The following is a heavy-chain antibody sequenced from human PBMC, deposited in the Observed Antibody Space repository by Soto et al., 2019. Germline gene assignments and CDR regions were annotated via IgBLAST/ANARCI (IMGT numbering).Heavy chain of an antibody. CDR3: ARNGRGSSWPPTTRYGMDV. Sequence: QVQLVQSGAEVKKPGASVKVSCKASGYTFTSYGISWVRQAPGQGLEWMGWISAYNGNTNYAQKLQGRVTMTTDTSTSTASMELRSLRSDDTAVYYCARNGRGSSWPPTTRYGMDVWGQGTTVTVSS. CDR2: ISAYNGNT. D-gene: IGHD6-13*01. V-gene: IGHV1-18*01. CDR1: GYTFTSYG. J-gene: IGHJ6*02.